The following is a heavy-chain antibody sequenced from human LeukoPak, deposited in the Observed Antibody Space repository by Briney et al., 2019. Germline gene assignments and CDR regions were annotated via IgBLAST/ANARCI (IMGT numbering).Heavy chain of an antibody. J-gene: IGHJ4*02. Sequence: SETLSLTCTVSGGSIGDYYWSWIRQPPGKGPEWIGHLDYSRNTNYSPSLKSRVTISADTSKTQVYLKLRSVTAADTAVYYCVRDLWGAGGTQYWGQGILVTVSS. D-gene: IGHD2-15*01. CDR1: GGSIGDYY. CDR3: VRDLWGAGGTQY. V-gene: IGHV4-59*01. CDR2: LDYSRNT.